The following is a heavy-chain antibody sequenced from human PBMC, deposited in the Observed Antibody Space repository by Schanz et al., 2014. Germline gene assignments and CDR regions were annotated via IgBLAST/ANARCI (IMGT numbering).Heavy chain of an antibody. CDR1: GITLSGYG. Sequence: QVQLVESGGGVVQPGRSLRLSCAASGITLSGYGLHWVRQAPGKGLEWVGFISFDGRNTGYAHSVKGRFTISRDNFKNTVNLQMNSLRADDTAVYYCAKEKEEVAADGSFFDYWGQGTLXTVSS. D-gene: IGHD6-13*01. CDR3: AKEKEEVAADGSFFDY. V-gene: IGHV3-30*18. J-gene: IGHJ4*02. CDR2: ISFDGRNT.